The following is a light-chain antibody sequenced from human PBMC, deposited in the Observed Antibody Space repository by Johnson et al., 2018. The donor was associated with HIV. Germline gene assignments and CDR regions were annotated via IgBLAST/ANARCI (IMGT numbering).Light chain of an antibody. V-gene: IGLV1-51*01. CDR2: DTD. CDR3: GTWDNSLSAGV. J-gene: IGLJ1*01. CDR1: SSNIGNNF. Sequence: QSVLTQPPSVSAAPGQKVTVSCSGSSSNIGNNFVSWYQQVHGTAPKLLIYDTDKRPSGIPDRFSGSKSGTSATLGISGLQTGDEADYYCGTWDNSLSAGVFGSGTKVTVL.